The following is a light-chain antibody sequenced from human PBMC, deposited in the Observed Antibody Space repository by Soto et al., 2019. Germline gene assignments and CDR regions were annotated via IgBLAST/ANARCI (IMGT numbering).Light chain of an antibody. V-gene: IGKV3-15*01. CDR2: AAS. Sequence: EIVMTQSPATLSVSPGERGTLSCRASQSVYNNLAWYQQKPGQAPRLLIYAASTRATGFPARFSGSGFGTEFTLTISSLQSEDFAVYHCQQYTAWPLTFGGGTKVEIK. CDR1: QSVYNN. J-gene: IGKJ4*01. CDR3: QQYTAWPLT.